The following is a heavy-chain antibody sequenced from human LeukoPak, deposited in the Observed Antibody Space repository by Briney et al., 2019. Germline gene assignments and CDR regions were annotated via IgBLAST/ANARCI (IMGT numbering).Heavy chain of an antibody. CDR2: INHSGST. V-gene: IGHV4-34*01. J-gene: IGHJ5*02. D-gene: IGHD3-10*01. Sequence: PSETLSLTCAVYGGSFSGYYWSWIRQPPGKGLEWIGEINHSGSTNYNPSLKSRVTISVDTSKNQFSLKLSSVTAADTAVYYCARRYYYGSENWFDPWGQGTLVTVSS. CDR1: GGSFSGYY. CDR3: ARRYYYGSENWFDP.